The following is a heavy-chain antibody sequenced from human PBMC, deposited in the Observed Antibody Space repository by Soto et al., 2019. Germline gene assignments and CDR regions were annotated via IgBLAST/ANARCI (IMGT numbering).Heavy chain of an antibody. CDR1: GFTFSSYW. V-gene: IGHV3-74*01. CDR3: ARDQYSSGWYAPLVSGMDV. J-gene: IGHJ6*02. Sequence: GSLRLSCAASGFTFSSYWMHWVRQAPGKGLVWVSRINSDGSSTSYADSVKGRFTISRDNAKNTLYLQMNSLRAEDTAVYYCARDQYSSGWYAPLVSGMDVWGQGTTVTVSS. D-gene: IGHD6-19*01. CDR2: INSDGSST.